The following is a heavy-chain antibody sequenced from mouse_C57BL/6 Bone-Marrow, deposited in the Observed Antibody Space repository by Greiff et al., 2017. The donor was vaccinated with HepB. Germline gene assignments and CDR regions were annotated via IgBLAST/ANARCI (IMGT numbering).Heavy chain of an antibody. CDR2: IDPETGGT. V-gene: IGHV1-15*01. CDR3: TSPIYYYGSSPDY. D-gene: IGHD1-1*01. J-gene: IGHJ2*01. Sequence: VQLQQSGAELVRPGASVTLSCKASGYTFTDYEMHWVKQTPVHGLEWIGAIDPETGGTAYNQKFKGKAILTADKSSSTAYMALRSLTSEDSAVYYCTSPIYYYGSSPDYWGQGTTLTVSS. CDR1: GYTFTDYE.